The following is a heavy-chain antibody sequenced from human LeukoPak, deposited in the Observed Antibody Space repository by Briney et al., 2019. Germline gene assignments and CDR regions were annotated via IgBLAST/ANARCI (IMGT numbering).Heavy chain of an antibody. V-gene: IGHV3-48*01. Sequence: PGGSLRLSCAASGFTFSSYSMNWVRRAPGKGLEWVSYISSSSSTIYYADSVKGRFTISRDNAKNSLYLQMNSLRAGDTAVYYCARERGAYCSSTSCFLGSDYWGQGTLVTVSS. D-gene: IGHD2-2*01. CDR1: GFTFSSYS. J-gene: IGHJ4*02. CDR2: ISSSSSTI. CDR3: ARERGAYCSSTSCFLGSDY.